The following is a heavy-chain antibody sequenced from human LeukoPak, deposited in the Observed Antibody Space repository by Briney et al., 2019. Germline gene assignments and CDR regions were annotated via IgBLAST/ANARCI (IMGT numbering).Heavy chain of an antibody. CDR1: GVTFSSHA. D-gene: IGHD3-3*01. CDR2: ISDSGDNT. J-gene: IGHJ4*02. V-gene: IGHV3-23*01. CDR3: ARGGYYGSGRYYFDS. Sequence: GGSLRLSCAASGVTFSSHAMSWVRQAPGKGLEWVSAISDSGDNTYYADSVKGRFTISRDNAKNTLHLQMNSLRAEDTAVYYCARGGYYGSGRYYFDSWGQGTLVTVSS.